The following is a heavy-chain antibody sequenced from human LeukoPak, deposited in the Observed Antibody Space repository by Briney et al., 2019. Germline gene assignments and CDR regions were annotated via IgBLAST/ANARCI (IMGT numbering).Heavy chain of an antibody. CDR2: IYSGGST. J-gene: IGHJ6*02. Sequence: GGSLRLSCAASGFTVSSNYMSWVRQAPGKGLEWVSVIYSGGSTFYADSVKGRFTISRDNSKNTLYLQMNSLRAEDTAVYYCAKDQVPAAPYYYGMDAWGQGTTVTVSS. CDR3: AKDQVPAAPYYYGMDA. V-gene: IGHV3-53*01. CDR1: GFTVSSNY. D-gene: IGHD2-2*01.